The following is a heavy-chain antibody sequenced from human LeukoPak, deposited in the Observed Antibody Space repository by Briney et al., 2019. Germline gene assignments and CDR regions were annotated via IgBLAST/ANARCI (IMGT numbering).Heavy chain of an antibody. Sequence: SVKVSCKASGGTFSSYAISWVLQAPGQGLEWMGGIIPIFGTANYAQKFQGRVTITADESTSTAYMELSSLRSEDTAVYYCASFGDSYGHFDYWGQGTLVTVSS. D-gene: IGHD5-18*01. CDR3: ASFGDSYGHFDY. CDR1: GGTFSSYA. J-gene: IGHJ4*02. CDR2: IIPIFGTA. V-gene: IGHV1-69*01.